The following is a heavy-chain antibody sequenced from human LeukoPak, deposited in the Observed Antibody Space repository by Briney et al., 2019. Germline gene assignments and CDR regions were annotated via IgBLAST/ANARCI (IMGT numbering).Heavy chain of an antibody. V-gene: IGHV3-7*01. D-gene: IGHD6-13*01. Sequence: QTGGSLRLSCAASGFTFSGYCMNWVRQAPGKGLEWVAKVKYDEYERYYLDSVKGRFTISRDNAKTSLFLQMSDLTVEDSGVYYCTRETPPRRAASGDDDAFDIWGQGTVVTVSS. CDR3: TRETPPRRAASGDDDAFDI. CDR1: GFTFSGYC. J-gene: IGHJ3*02. CDR2: VKYDEYER.